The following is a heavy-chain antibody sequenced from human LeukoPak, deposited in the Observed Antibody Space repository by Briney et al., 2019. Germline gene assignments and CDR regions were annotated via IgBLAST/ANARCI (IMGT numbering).Heavy chain of an antibody. V-gene: IGHV3-11*01. J-gene: IGHJ3*01. CDR2: INNVGNII. CDR1: GFTLTDKY. Sequence: PGGSLRLSCAASGFTLTDKYMSWIRQAPGKGLEWVAYINNVGNIIYYADSVKGRFTISRDTAKQSLYLQVNSLRVEDTAVYYCVRDGLLWYGGATWGQGTMVTVSS. CDR3: VRDGLLWYGGAT. D-gene: IGHD2-21*01.